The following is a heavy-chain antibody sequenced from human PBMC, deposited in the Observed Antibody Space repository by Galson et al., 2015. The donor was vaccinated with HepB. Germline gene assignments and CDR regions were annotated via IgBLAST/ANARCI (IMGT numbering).Heavy chain of an antibody. CDR1: GFMFSGSA. CDR2: IRTKTNRYAT. CDR3: GCYSSSWTDDAFDM. V-gene: IGHV3-73*01. D-gene: IGHD2-2*01. J-gene: IGHJ3*02. Sequence: SLRLSCAASGFMFSGSAMHWVRQVSGKGLEWVGRIRTKTNRYATAYAASVNGRFDISRDDTRKTAYLQMNSLKTEDTAVYYCGCYSSSWTDDAFDMWGQGTMVIVSS.